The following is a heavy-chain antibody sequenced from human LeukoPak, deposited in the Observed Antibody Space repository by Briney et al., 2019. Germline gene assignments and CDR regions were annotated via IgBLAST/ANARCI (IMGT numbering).Heavy chain of an antibody. CDR1: GYSISSGYY. Sequence: SETLSLTCTVSGYSISSGYYWGWIRQPPGKGLEWIGSIYYSGSTYYNPSLKSRVTISVDTSKNQFSLKLSSVTAADTAVYYCARLRKRFGYTPFDYWGQGTLVTVSS. V-gene: IGHV4-38-2*02. CDR3: ARLRKRFGYTPFDY. D-gene: IGHD3-10*01. CDR2: IYYSGST. J-gene: IGHJ4*02.